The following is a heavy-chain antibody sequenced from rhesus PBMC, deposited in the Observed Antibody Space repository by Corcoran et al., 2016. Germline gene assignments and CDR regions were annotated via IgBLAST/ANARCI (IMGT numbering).Heavy chain of an antibody. CDR2: INNGVVST. Sequence: EVKLVEYGGGLAMPGGSLRVSWEAFGFTFGDYYMEWVRQAQGKGLEWVSSINNGVVSTVTADPVNGRFTISKANAKNTLYFQINSMRAEDTAVYYCARDIAAAGFDYWGQGVLVTVSS. V-gene: IGHV3-178*01. CDR3: ARDIAAAGFDY. CDR1: GFTFGDYY. D-gene: IGHD6-25*01. J-gene: IGHJ4*01.